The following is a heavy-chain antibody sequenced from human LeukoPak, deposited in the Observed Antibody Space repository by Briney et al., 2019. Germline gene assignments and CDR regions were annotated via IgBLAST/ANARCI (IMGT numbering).Heavy chain of an antibody. J-gene: IGHJ4*02. V-gene: IGHV1-8*02. CDR3: ARRRGWPNYFDY. Sequence: GASVKVSCKASGYTFTSYDINWVRQATGQGLEWVGWMNPNSGNTGYAQKFQGRVTMTRNTSISTAYMELSSLRSEDTAVYYCARRRGWPNYFDYWGQGTLVTVSS. CDR2: MNPNSGNT. D-gene: IGHD6-19*01. CDR1: GYTFTSYD.